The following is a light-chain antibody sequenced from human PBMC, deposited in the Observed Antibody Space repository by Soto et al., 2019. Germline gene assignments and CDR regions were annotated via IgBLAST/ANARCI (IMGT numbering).Light chain of an antibody. V-gene: IGKV1-6*01. J-gene: IGKJ1*01. CDR3: LQDHDDSWT. Sequence: ATPMTQSPSSLSASVGDRITITCRASRDIGRDLSWYQQKPGKAPPLLIYAASNLQSGVPSRFRGSRSGTEFTLTVSSLQPEDFATYYCLQDHDDSWTFGQGTKVDIK. CDR1: RDIGRD. CDR2: AAS.